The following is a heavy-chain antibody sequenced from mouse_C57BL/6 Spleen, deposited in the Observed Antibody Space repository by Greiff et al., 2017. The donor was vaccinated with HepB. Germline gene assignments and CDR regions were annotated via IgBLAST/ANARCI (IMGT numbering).Heavy chain of an antibody. D-gene: IGHD5-1*01. CDR2: IDPSDSYT. Sequence: QVQLQQPGAELVMPGASVKLSCKASGYTFTSYWMHWVKQRPGQGLEWIGEIDPSDSYTNYNQKFKGKSTLTVDKSSSTAYMQLSSLTSEDSAVYYCARVPGWYFDVWGTGTTVTVSS. V-gene: IGHV1-69*01. CDR3: ARVPGWYFDV. J-gene: IGHJ1*03. CDR1: GYTFTSYW.